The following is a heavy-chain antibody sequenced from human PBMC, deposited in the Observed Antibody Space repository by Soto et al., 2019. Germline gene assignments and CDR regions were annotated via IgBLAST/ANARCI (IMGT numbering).Heavy chain of an antibody. CDR3: AVAAVREILTEQSSGMAV. J-gene: IGHJ6*02. CDR2: IMPTVDSA. D-gene: IGHD3-10*01. V-gene: IGHV1-69*01. CDR1: GGTLSDYA. Sequence: VQLVQSGAEAKNPGSSVKVSCKASGGTLSDYAVSWVRQARGQGLEWMGGIMPTVDSANYAQKFQGRLTITADELTSRANMELSSLTSDDTAIYYCAVAAVREILTEQSSGMAVWGQGTTVTVSS.